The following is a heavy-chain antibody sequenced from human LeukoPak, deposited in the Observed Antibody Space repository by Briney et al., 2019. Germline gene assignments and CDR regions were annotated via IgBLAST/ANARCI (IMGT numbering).Heavy chain of an antibody. CDR1: GFTVSSNY. CDR2: IYSGGST. CDR3: ASDIPQSYYYGMDV. V-gene: IGHV3-53*04. J-gene: IGHJ6*02. Sequence: GGSLRLSCAASGFTVSSNYMSWLRQAPGKGLEWVSVIYSGGSTYYADSVKGRFTISRHNSKNTLYLQMNSLRAEDTAVYYCASDIPQSYYYGMDVWGQGTTVTVSS. D-gene: IGHD2-21*01.